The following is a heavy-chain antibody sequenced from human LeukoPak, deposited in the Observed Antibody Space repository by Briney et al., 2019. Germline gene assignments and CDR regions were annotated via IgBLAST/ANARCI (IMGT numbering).Heavy chain of an antibody. CDR3: ARDYVNYYDSSGYYDAFDI. CDR1: GGSFSGYY. J-gene: IGHJ3*02. D-gene: IGHD3-22*01. V-gene: IGHV4-34*01. Sequence: SETLSLTCAVYGGSFSGYYWSWIRQPPGKGLEWIGEINHSGSTNYNPSLKSRVSMSVDTSKNQFSLKLSSVTAADTAVYYCARDYVNYYDSSGYYDAFDIWGQGTMVTVSS. CDR2: INHSGST.